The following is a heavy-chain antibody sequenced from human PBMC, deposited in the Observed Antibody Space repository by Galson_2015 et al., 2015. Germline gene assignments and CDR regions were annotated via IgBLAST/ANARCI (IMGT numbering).Heavy chain of an antibody. CDR3: ARSSLGYCSGGSCYDGAFDI. D-gene: IGHD2-15*01. Sequence: PALVKPTQTLTLTCTFSGFSLSTSGVGVGWIRQPPGKALEWLALIDWDDDKYYSTSLKTRLTISKDTSKNQVVLTMTNMDPVDTATYYCARSSLGYCSGGSCYDGAFDIWGQGTTVTVSS. CDR1: GFSLSTSGVG. V-gene: IGHV2-70*01. CDR2: IDWDDDK. J-gene: IGHJ3*02.